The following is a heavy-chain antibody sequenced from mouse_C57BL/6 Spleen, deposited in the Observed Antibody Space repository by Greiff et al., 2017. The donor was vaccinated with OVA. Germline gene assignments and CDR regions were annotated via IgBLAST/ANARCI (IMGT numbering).Heavy chain of an antibody. CDR1: GYAFSSSW. J-gene: IGHJ2*01. CDR2: IYPGDGDT. Sequence: QVQLQQSGPELVKPGASVKISCKASGYAFSSSWMNWVKQRPGKGLEWIGRIYPGDGDTNYNGKFKGKATLTAGKSSSTAYMQLSSLTSEDSAVYFCARSYGNYGDYWGQGTTLTVSS. D-gene: IGHD2-1*01. CDR3: ARSYGNYGDY. V-gene: IGHV1-82*01.